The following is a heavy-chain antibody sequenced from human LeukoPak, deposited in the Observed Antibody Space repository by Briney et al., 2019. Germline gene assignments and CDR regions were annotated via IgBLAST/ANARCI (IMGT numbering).Heavy chain of an antibody. J-gene: IGHJ4*02. Sequence: PSETLSLTCTVSGASISSNGYYWSWIRQHPGKGLEWIGYIYYSGSTYYNPSLKSRVIISVDTSKNQFSLKLTSVTAADTAVYFCARQGVQLWFSWGQGTLVTASS. CDR3: ARQGVQLWFS. CDR2: IYYSGST. V-gene: IGHV4-31*03. CDR1: GASISSNGYY. D-gene: IGHD5-18*01.